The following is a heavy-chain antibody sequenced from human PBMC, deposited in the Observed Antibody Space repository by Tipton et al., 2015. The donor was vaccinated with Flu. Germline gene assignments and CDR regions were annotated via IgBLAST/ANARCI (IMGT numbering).Heavy chain of an antibody. CDR2: INRDGNTT. J-gene: IGHJ4*02. Sequence: GSLRLSCAASGFTFSSSWMHWVRQAPGKGLVWVSHINRDGNTTNYADSVKGRFTISRDNAKNTVNLQMNSVRDDDTAVYYCASWGDGRGHRGQGTLVTVSS. CDR1: GFTFSSSW. V-gene: IGHV3-74*01. CDR3: ASWGDGRGH. D-gene: IGHD3-10*02.